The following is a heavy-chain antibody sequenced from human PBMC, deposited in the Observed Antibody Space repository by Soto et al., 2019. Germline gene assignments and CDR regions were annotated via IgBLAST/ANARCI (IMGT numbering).Heavy chain of an antibody. J-gene: IGHJ6*02. CDR3: AKDRDPYYYYYLMDV. Sequence: PGGSLRLSCEVSGFAFDTYGMHWIRQGAGQGLEWVATMSYDGSKIYYRGSVRGRFSISRDDSKRTLYLQMNSLRAEDTAVYYCAKDRDPYYYYYLMDVWGQGTTVTVSS. CDR2: MSYDGSKI. CDR1: GFAFDTYG. V-gene: IGHV3-30*18.